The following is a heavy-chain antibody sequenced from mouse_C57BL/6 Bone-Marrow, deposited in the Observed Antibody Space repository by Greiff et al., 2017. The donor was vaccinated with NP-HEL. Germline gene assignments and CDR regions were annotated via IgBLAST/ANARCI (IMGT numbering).Heavy chain of an antibody. Sequence: VKLQESGAELARPGASVKLSCKASGYTFTSYGISWVKQRTGQGLEWIGEIYPRSGNTYYNEKFKGKATLTADKSSSTAYMELRSLTSEDSAVYFCARWDYGSSWGFDYWGQGTTLTVSS. CDR2: IYPRSGNT. V-gene: IGHV1-81*01. D-gene: IGHD1-1*01. J-gene: IGHJ2*01. CDR1: GYTFTSYG. CDR3: ARWDYGSSWGFDY.